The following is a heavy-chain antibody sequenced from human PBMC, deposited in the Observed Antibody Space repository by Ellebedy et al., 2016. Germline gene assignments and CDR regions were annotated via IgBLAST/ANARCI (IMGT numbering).Heavy chain of an antibody. CDR2: ISDYNGHT. CDR3: AREGYYHGSGTYAPPNYYGMDV. J-gene: IGHJ6*02. D-gene: IGHD3-10*01. Sequence: ASVKVSXXASGYTFAKYGLSWVRQAPGQGLEWMGWISDYNGHTDYAQKFQGRVTMTTDTFTRTAYMELRSLTSDDTAVYYCAREGYYHGSGTYAPPNYYGMDVWGQGTPVTVSS. CDR1: GYTFAKYG. V-gene: IGHV1-18*01.